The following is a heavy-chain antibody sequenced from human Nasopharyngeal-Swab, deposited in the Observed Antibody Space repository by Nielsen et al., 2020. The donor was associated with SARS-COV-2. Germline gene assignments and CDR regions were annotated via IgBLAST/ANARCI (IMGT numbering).Heavy chain of an antibody. CDR3: ARDGTYSGSYRFNFGGNWFDP. CDR1: GFTFSSYS. J-gene: IGHJ5*02. V-gene: IGHV3-21*01. CDR2: ISSSSSYI. Sequence: GESLKISCAASGFTFSSYSMNWVRQAPGKGLERGSSISSSSSYIYYADSVKGRFTISRDNAKNSLYLQMNSLRAEDTAVYYCARDGTYSGSYRFNFGGNWFDPWGQGTLVTVSS. D-gene: IGHD1-26*01.